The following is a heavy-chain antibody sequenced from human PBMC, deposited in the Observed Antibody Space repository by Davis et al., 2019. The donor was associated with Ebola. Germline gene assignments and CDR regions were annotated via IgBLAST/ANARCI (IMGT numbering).Heavy chain of an antibody. CDR2: ISSAGDT. CDR1: GFTFSAYD. D-gene: IGHD2-15*01. Sequence: PGGSLRLSCVASGFTFSAYDMHWVRQITGKRLEWVSAISSAGDTYYAGYVKGRFTNSRENAKNSLYLQMNSLRAGDTAVYFCARGFCSGGSCYGGFDNWGQGVLVTVSS. CDR3: ARGFCSGGSCYGGFDN. J-gene: IGHJ4*02. V-gene: IGHV3-13*01.